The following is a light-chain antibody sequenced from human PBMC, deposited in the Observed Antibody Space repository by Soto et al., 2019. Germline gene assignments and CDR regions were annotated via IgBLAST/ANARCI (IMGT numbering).Light chain of an antibody. CDR2: GVT. CDR1: SSDVGGYDY. Sequence: QSVLTQPPSASGSPGQSVTISCTGTSSDVGGYDYVSWYQQRPGKAPKLMIYGVTKRPSGVPDRFSGSKSGNTASLTVSGLQAEDEADYYCSSYTGSDSVLFGGGTKLTVL. CDR3: SSYTGSDSVL. V-gene: IGLV2-8*01. J-gene: IGLJ3*02.